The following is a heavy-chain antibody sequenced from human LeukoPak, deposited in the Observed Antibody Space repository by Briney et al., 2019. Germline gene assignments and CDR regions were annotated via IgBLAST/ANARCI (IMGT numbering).Heavy chain of an antibody. Sequence: GGSLRLSCAASGFTFSSYWMHWVRQGPGKGLVRVSRINNDGRSANYADSVKGRFTISRDNAKNTLYLQMNSLRAEDTAVYYCARDLRTPSDTNIAIDYWGQGTLVTVSS. CDR1: GFTFSSYW. CDR2: INNDGRSA. J-gene: IGHJ4*02. CDR3: ARDLRTPSDTNIAIDY. V-gene: IGHV3-74*01. D-gene: IGHD4-23*01.